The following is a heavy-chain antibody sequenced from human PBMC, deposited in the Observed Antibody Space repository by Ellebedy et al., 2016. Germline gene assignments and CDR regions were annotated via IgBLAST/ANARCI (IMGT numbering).Heavy chain of an antibody. CDR2: INHSGSA. V-gene: IGHV4-34*01. CDR1: VGSFSGYY. Sequence: SETLSLTXAVYVGSFSGYYWTWIRRPPGKGLEWIGEINHSGSANYNPSLKSPVTISVDTSKNQFSLNLSSVTAADTAVYQCARKIGHTNPLYYSYYYIDIWGEGNTITVSS. J-gene: IGHJ6*03. D-gene: IGHD1-14*01. CDR3: ARKIGHTNPLYYSYYYIDI.